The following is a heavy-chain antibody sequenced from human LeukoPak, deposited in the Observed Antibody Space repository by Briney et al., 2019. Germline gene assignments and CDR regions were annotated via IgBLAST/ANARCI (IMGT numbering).Heavy chain of an antibody. V-gene: IGHV4-34*01. CDR3: ARGNLATGTDY. CDR2: INHSGST. J-gene: IGHJ4*02. D-gene: IGHD3-10*01. CDR1: GGSFSGYY. Sequence: SETLSLTCAVYGGSFSGYYWSWLRQPPGKGLEWIGEINHSGSTNYNPSLKSRVTISVDTSKNQFSLKLSSVTAADTAVYYCARGNLATGTDYWGQGTLVTVSS.